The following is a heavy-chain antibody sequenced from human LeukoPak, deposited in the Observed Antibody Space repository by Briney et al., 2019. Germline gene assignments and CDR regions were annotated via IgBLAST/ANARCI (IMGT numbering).Heavy chain of an antibody. CDR1: GGSFSGYY. Sequence: PSETLSLTCAVYGGSFSGYYWNWIRQPPGKGLEWIGEINHSGSTNYNPSLKSRVTISVDTSKNQFSLKLSSVTAADTAVYYCASSDGGDYAFDIWGQGTMVTVSS. CDR2: INHSGST. CDR3: ASSDGGDYAFDI. V-gene: IGHV4-34*01. D-gene: IGHD2-21*02. J-gene: IGHJ3*02.